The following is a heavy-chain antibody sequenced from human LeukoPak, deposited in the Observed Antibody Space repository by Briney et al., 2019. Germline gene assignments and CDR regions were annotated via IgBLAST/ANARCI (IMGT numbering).Heavy chain of an antibody. CDR2: INHSGST. D-gene: IGHD1-7*01. CDR1: GASITTNY. J-gene: IGHJ6*03. V-gene: IGHV4-34*01. Sequence: SETLSLTCTVSGASITTNYWSWIRQPPGKGLEWIGEINHSGSTNYNPSLKSRVTISVDTSKNQFSLKLSSVTAADTAVYYCARALNSLELTPGGYYYYYYMDVWGKGTTVTVSS. CDR3: ARALNSLELTPGGYYYYYYMDV.